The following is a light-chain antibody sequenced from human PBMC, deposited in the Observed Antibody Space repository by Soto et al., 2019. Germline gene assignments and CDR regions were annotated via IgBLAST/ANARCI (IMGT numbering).Light chain of an antibody. Sequence: QSALTQPRSVSGSPGQSVTISCNGTSSDVGGYKFVSWFQHHPGKAPKLMIYEVSKRPSGVPDRFSGSKSGNTASLTVSGLQAEDEADYYCSSYAGSNNLVFGGGTKLTVL. J-gene: IGLJ2*01. CDR3: SSYAGSNNLV. V-gene: IGLV2-11*01. CDR2: EVS. CDR1: SSDVGGYKF.